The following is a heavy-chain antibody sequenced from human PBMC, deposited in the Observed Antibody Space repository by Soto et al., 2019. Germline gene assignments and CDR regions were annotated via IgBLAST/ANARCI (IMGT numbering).Heavy chain of an antibody. Sequence: ASVKVSCKASGYTFTSYDINWVRQATGQGLEWMGWMNPNSGNTGYAQKFQGRVTMTRNTSISTAYMELSSLRSEDTAVYYCARGRRIAVAGRGWFDPWGQGTLGTVS. CDR1: GYTFTSYD. J-gene: IGHJ5*02. D-gene: IGHD6-19*01. V-gene: IGHV1-8*01. CDR2: MNPNSGNT. CDR3: ARGRRIAVAGRGWFDP.